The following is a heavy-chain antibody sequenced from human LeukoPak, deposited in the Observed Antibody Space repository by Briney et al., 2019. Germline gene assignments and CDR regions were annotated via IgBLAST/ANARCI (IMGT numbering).Heavy chain of an antibody. CDR1: GGSFSGYY. D-gene: IGHD2-8*02. Sequence: SETLSLTCAVYGGSFSGYYWSWIRQPPGKGLEWIGEINHSGSTNYNPSLKSRVTISVDTSKNQFSLRLSSVTAADTAVYYCARLPTDLLAFDYWGQGTLVTVSS. CDR2: INHSGST. CDR3: ARLPTDLLAFDY. J-gene: IGHJ4*02. V-gene: IGHV4-34*01.